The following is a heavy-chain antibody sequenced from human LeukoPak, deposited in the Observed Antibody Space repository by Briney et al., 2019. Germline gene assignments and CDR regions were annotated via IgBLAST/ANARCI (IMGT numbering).Heavy chain of an antibody. CDR2: IRNNGATT. V-gene: IGHV3-23*01. D-gene: IGHD6-19*01. Sequence: GGSLRLSCAASGITFSSRAMTWVRQAPGKGLEWVASIRNNGATTDYADSVKGRFTISRDNSKSTLYLQMNSLRAEDTAVYYCARAYHDSGCLIDYWGQGTLVTVSS. J-gene: IGHJ4*02. CDR3: ARAYHDSGCLIDY. CDR1: GITFSSRA.